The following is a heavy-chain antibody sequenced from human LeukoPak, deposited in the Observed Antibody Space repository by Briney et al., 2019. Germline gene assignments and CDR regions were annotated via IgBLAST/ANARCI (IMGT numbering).Heavy chain of an antibody. CDR1: GSTFSSYA. D-gene: IGHD2/OR15-2a*01. CDR3: ASLSN. CDR2: ISYDGSNK. V-gene: IGHV3-30-3*01. J-gene: IGHJ4*02. Sequence: GRSLRLSCAASGSTFSSYAMHWVRQAPGKGLEWVAVISYDGSNKYYADSVKGRFTISRDNSKNTLYLQMNSLRAEDTAVYYCASLSNWGQGTLVTVSS.